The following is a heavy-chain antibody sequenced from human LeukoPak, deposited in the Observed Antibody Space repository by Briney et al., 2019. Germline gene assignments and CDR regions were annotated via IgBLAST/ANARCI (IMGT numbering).Heavy chain of an antibody. Sequence: GGSLRLSCAASGFFISRHYMSWVRQAPGKGLEWVANIKQDGSDKYYVDSVEGRFTISRDNARNSVYLQMNSLRAEDTAVYYCASLSSVGDYYYYHMDVWGKGTTVTVSS. CDR1: GFFISRHY. V-gene: IGHV3-7*01. CDR2: IKQDGSDK. J-gene: IGHJ6*03. D-gene: IGHD3-10*01. CDR3: ASLSSVGDYYYYHMDV.